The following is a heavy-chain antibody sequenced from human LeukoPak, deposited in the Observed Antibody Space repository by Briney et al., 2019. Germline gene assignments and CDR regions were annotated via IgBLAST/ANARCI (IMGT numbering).Heavy chain of an antibody. Sequence: PSETLSLTCTVSGGSISSSNYYWGWIRQPPGKGLEWIGSIYYSGTTYYNPSLKSRVTISVDTSKNQFSLKLSSVTAADTAVYYCARHTSVGYSYAYNYYYYMDVWGKGTTVTVSS. D-gene: IGHD5-18*01. V-gene: IGHV4-39*01. CDR1: GGSISSSNYY. CDR3: ARHTSVGYSYAYNYYYYMDV. J-gene: IGHJ6*03. CDR2: IYYSGTT.